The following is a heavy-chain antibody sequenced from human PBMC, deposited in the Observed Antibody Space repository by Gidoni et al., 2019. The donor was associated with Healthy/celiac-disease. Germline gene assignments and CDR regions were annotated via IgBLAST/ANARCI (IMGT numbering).Heavy chain of an antibody. V-gene: IGHV4-4*02. CDR2: IYHSGST. D-gene: IGHD3-10*01. J-gene: IGHJ6*02. CDR1: GGSISSSNW. Sequence: QVQLQESGPGLVKPSGTRSLTCAVSGGSISSSNWWNWVRQPPGKGLEWIGEIYHSGSTNYNPSLKRRVTISVDKSKNQFSLKLSSVPAADTAVYYCARDKIYGSGSHYGMDVWGQGTTVTVSS. CDR3: ARDKIYGSGSHYGMDV.